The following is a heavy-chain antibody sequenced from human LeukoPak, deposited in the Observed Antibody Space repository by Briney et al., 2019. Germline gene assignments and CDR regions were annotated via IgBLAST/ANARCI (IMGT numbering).Heavy chain of an antibody. CDR3: AAENLDTAMVRIPY. J-gene: IGHJ4*02. V-gene: IGHV4-38-2*01. CDR1: GYYICSGYY. D-gene: IGHD5-18*01. CDR2: MHHSGST. Sequence: SETLSLTCAVSGYYICSGYYWGWMRQPPGEGLEWIGSMHHSGSTFYNPSLKSRVTISVDTSKNQFSLKLSSVTAADTAVYFCAAENLDTAMVRIPYWGQGTLVTVSS.